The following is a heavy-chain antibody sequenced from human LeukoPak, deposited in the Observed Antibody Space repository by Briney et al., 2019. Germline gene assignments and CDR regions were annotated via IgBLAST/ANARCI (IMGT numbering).Heavy chain of an antibody. Sequence: SETLSLTCTVAGGSISSYYWSWIRQPPGKGREWIGYIYYSGSTTYNPSLKSRVTISVDTSNNQFSLKLSSVTAADTAVYYCARLYDSSGYTNWLDPWGQGTLVTVSS. J-gene: IGHJ5*02. CDR3: ARLYDSSGYTNWLDP. CDR1: GGSISSYY. D-gene: IGHD3-22*01. CDR2: IYYSGST. V-gene: IGHV4-59*01.